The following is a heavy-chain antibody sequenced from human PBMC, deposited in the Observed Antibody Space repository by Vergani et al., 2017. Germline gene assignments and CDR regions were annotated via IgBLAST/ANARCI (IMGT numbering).Heavy chain of an antibody. CDR3: ARSSTIFGVVIDFDY. J-gene: IGHJ4*02. D-gene: IGHD3-3*01. V-gene: IGHV1-18*01. CDR2: ISAYNGNT. CDR1: GYTLTELS. Sequence: QVQLVQSGAEVKKPGASVKVSCKVSGYTLTELSMHWVRQAPGKGLEWMGWISAYNGNTNYAQKLQGRVTMTTDTSTSTAYMELRSLRSDDTAVYYCARSSTIFGVVIDFDYWGQGTLVTVSS.